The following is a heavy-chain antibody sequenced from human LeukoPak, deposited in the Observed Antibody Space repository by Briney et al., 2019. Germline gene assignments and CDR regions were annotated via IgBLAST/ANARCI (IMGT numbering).Heavy chain of an antibody. CDR2: IYHSGST. J-gene: IGHJ4*02. CDR1: GYSISSGYY. D-gene: IGHD2-2*02. V-gene: IGHV4-38-2*02. CDR3: ARDRYTTPFAY. Sequence: SETLSLTCAASGYSISSGYYWGWIRQPPGKGLEWIGSIYHSGSTYYNPSLKSRVTISTDTSKNQFSLKLTSVTAADTALYYCARDRYTTPFAYWGQGTLVTVSS.